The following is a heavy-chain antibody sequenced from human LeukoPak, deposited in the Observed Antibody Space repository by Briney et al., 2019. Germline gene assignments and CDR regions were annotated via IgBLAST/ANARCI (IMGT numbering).Heavy chain of an antibody. CDR2: IYSGGST. Sequence: GGSLRLSCAASGFTVSSNYMSWVRQAPGKGLEWVSVIYSGGSTYYADSVKGRFTISRDNSKNTLYLQMNSLRAEDTAVYYCARVKPYSKGAFDYWGQGTLVTVSS. CDR3: ARVKPYSKGAFDY. CDR1: GFTVSSNY. V-gene: IGHV3-66*02. D-gene: IGHD4-11*01. J-gene: IGHJ4*02.